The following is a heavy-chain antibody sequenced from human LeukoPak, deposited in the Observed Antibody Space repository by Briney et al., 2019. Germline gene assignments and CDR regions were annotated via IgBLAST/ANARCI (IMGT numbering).Heavy chain of an antibody. V-gene: IGHV1-2*02. CDR2: INPNSGGT. Sequence: ASVKVSCTASGYTFTGYYMHWVGQAPGQGLEWMGWINPNSGGTNYAQKFQGRVTMTRDTSISTAYMELSRLRSDDTAVYYCARDSGDTAMGAVGYWGQGTLVTVSS. CDR3: ARDSGDTAMGAVGY. CDR1: GYTFTGYY. J-gene: IGHJ4*02. D-gene: IGHD5-18*01.